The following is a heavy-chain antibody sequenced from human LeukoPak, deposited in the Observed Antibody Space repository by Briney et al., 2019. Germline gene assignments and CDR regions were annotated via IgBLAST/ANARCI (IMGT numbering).Heavy chain of an antibody. CDR1: GFTFSSYW. J-gene: IGHJ4*02. D-gene: IGHD6-13*01. Sequence: SRGSLRLSCAASGFTFSSYWMHWVRQAPGKGLVWVSRINSDGSSTNYADSVKGRFTISRDNAKNTLYLQMNSLRAEDTTVYYCARRLYSSSWYYFDYWGQGTLVTVSS. CDR3: ARRLYSSSWYYFDY. V-gene: IGHV3-74*01. CDR2: INSDGSST.